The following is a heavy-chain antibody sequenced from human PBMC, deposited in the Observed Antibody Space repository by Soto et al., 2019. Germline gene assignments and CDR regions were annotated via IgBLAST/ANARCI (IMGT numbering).Heavy chain of an antibody. J-gene: IGHJ6*02. CDR3: VRQGIGALQGLVDV. V-gene: IGHV4-59*08. Sequence: QVQLQASGPGLVKPSDTLSLTCTVSGDSIGTYNWGWIRQPPGKRLEWIWYIYSNGGTSYNPALTSRVPLSADTSTKQFCLRLSSVTAADTAVYYCVRQGIGALQGLVDVWGQGTTVTVSS. D-gene: IGHD1-26*01. CDR1: GDSIGTYN. CDR2: IYSNGGT.